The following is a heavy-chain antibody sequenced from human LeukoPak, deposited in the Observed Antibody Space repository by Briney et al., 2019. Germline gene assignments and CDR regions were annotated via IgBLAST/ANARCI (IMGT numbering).Heavy chain of an antibody. Sequence: GGSLRLSCEGSGFSFSSYWMSWVRQAPGKGLEWVANIKKDGSEKYYVDSVKGRFTISRDNAKNSLYLQMNSLRAEDTAVYYCARERVGYSYYDILTGYYTGYFDYWGQGTLVTVSS. CDR3: ARERVGYSYYDILTGYYTGYFDY. D-gene: IGHD3-9*01. CDR2: IKKDGSEK. J-gene: IGHJ4*02. V-gene: IGHV3-7*01. CDR1: GFSFSSYW.